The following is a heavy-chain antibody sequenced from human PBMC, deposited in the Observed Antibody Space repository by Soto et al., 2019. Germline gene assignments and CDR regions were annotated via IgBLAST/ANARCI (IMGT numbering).Heavy chain of an antibody. CDR2: IIPIFGTA. CDR1: GGTFSSYA. CDR3: AREMRGVVAATPHYYYYGMDV. D-gene: IGHD2-15*01. Sequence: QVQLVQSGAEVKKPGSSVKVSCKASGGTFSSYAISWVRQAPGQGLEWMGGIIPIFGTANYAQKFQGRVTITADESTSTAYMELSSLRSEDTSVYYSAREMRGVVAATPHYYYYGMDVWGQVTTVTVSS. J-gene: IGHJ6*02. V-gene: IGHV1-69*01.